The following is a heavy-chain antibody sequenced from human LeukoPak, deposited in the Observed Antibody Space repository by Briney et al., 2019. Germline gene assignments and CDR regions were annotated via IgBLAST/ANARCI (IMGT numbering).Heavy chain of an antibody. D-gene: IGHD3-10*01. CDR1: GFSLSTSGVG. CDR2: IYWDDGK. Sequence: SGPTLVKPTQTLTLTCTFSGFSLSTSGVGVGWIRQPPGKALEWLALIYWDDGKRYSPSLKSRLTITKDTSKNQVVLTMTNMDPVDTATYYCAHSKNTMVRGGLDYWGQGTLVTVSS. CDR3: AHSKNTMVRGGLDY. V-gene: IGHV2-5*02. J-gene: IGHJ4*02.